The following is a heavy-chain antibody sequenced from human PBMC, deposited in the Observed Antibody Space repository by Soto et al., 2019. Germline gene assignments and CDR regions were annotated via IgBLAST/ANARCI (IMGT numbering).Heavy chain of an antibody. V-gene: IGHV3-64*01. CDR3: ARAHRTTPDSYYFDY. Sequence: GGSLRLSCAASGFTFSSYAMHWVRQAPGKGLEYVSAISSNGGSTYYANSVKGRFTISRDNSKNTLYLQMGSLRAEDMAVYYCARAHRTTPDSYYFDYWGQGTLVTVSS. CDR1: GFTFSSYA. CDR2: ISSNGGST. J-gene: IGHJ4*02. D-gene: IGHD1-7*01.